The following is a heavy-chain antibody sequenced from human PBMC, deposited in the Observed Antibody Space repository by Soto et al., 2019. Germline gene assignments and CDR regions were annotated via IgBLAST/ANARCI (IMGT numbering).Heavy chain of an antibody. CDR2: IIPILGIA. Sequence: SVKVSCKASGYTFTRSGISWVRQAPGQGLEWMGRIIPILGIANYAQKFQGRVTITADKSTSTAYMELSSLRSEDTAVYYCARVLVRYFDWLLSGHDAFDIWG. J-gene: IGHJ3*02. V-gene: IGHV1-69*04. D-gene: IGHD3-9*01. CDR1: GYTFTRSG. CDR3: ARVLVRYFDWLLSGHDAFDI.